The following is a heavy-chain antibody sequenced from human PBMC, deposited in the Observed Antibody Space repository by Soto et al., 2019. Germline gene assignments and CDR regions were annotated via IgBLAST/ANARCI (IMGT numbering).Heavy chain of an antibody. CDR1: GFTFSSYG. V-gene: IGHV3-23*01. CDR3: AKKGQGTYHLEY. CDR2: ISGSGGNT. Sequence: EVQLLESGGGLVQPGGSLRLSCAASGFTFSSYGMSWVRQAPGKGLEWVSGISGSGGNTYYADSVKGRFTISRDNSKNTLYLQMNSLRAEDTAVYYCAKKGQGTYHLEYWGQGTLVTVSS. D-gene: IGHD2-2*01. J-gene: IGHJ4*02.